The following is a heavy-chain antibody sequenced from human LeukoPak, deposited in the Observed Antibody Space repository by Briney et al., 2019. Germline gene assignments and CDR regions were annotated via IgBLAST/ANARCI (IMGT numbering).Heavy chain of an antibody. Sequence: GGSLRLSCASSGFAFSDFEVNWVRQAPGKGLEWVSYISSSGSIIYYADSVKGRFTISRDNAKRSLFLQMNSLRVEDTAVYYCARTMWGFDYWGQGTLVTVSS. D-gene: IGHD7-27*01. CDR2: ISSSGSII. V-gene: IGHV3-48*03. CDR1: GFAFSDFE. CDR3: ARTMWGFDY. J-gene: IGHJ4*02.